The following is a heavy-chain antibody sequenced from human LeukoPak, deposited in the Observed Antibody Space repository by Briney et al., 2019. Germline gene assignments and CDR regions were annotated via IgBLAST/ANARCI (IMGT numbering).Heavy chain of an antibody. CDR2: ISAYNGKT. CDR3: AGSNGWYAFEV. J-gene: IGHJ3*01. D-gene: IGHD6-19*01. CDR1: GDTFTSYS. Sequence: ASVKVSCKASGDTFTSYSIIWVRQAPGQGLEWMGWISAYNGKTNYPQKVQGRVTISTDTSTSTAYMELRSLRSDDTAVYYCAGSNGWYAFEVWGQGTMVTV. V-gene: IGHV1-18*01.